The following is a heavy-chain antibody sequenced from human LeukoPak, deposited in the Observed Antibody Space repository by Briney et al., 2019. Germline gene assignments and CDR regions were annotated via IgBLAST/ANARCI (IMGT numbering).Heavy chain of an antibody. CDR1: GFTFSSYE. V-gene: IGHV3-48*03. CDR2: ISSSGSTI. CDR3: ARDRGSGFGY. Sequence: GGSLRLSCAASGFTFSSYEMNWVRQAPGKGLEWVSYISSSGSTIYYADSVKGRFTISRDNAKNSLYLQMNSPRAEDTAVYYCARDRGSGFGYWGQGTLVTVSS. D-gene: IGHD2-15*01. J-gene: IGHJ4*02.